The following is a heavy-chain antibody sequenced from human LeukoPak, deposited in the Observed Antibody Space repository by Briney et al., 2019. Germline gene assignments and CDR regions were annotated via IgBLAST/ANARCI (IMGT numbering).Heavy chain of an antibody. Sequence: GGSLRLSCAAFGFTFSSYAMSWVRQAPGKGLEWVSAISGSGGSTYYADSVKGRFTISRDNSKNTLYLQMNSLRAEDTAVYYCAKGSLVSSPGGTSYYFDYWGQGTLVTVSS. CDR2: ISGSGGST. V-gene: IGHV3-23*01. CDR3: AKGSLVSSPGGTSYYFDY. CDR1: GFTFSSYA. D-gene: IGHD1-1*01. J-gene: IGHJ4*02.